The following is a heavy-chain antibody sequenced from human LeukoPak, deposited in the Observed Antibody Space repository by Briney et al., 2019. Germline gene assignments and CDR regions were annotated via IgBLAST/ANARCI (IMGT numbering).Heavy chain of an antibody. J-gene: IGHJ4*02. CDR2: ITGGSNTI. D-gene: IGHD6-19*01. CDR1: GFNYNIYS. Sequence: GGSLRLSSAASGFNYNIYSMNWVRQAPGKGLEWVSYITGGSNTIYYGDSVKGRFTISRDNAKNSLYLQMNSLRAEDTAVYYCARGLQWGFDWWGQGTLVTVSS. CDR3: ARGLQWGFDW. V-gene: IGHV3-48*01.